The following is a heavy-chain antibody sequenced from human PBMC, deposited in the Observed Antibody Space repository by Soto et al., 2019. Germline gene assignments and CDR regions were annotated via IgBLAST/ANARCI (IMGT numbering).Heavy chain of an antibody. CDR2: INPFKGDT. CDR1: GYTFSTYG. Sequence: QVQLVQSGAEMKKPGASVKVSCKASGYTFSTYGITWVRQAPGQGLDWMGWINPFKGDTNSAAWFQERVSLTTATSTRTAYMEQRSALSDDTAVYYCARVNVPAARLGTFDVWGEGTLVTVSS. D-gene: IGHD2-2*01. J-gene: IGHJ3*01. V-gene: IGHV1-18*01. CDR3: ARVNVPAARLGTFDV.